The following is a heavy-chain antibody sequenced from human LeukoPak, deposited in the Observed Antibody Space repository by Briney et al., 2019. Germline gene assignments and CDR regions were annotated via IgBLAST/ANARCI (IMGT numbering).Heavy chain of an antibody. V-gene: IGHV3-48*03. CDR2: ISSSGSTI. D-gene: IGHD3-3*01. CDR1: GFTFSRYW. J-gene: IGHJ6*02. CDR3: ARDFFTTGYYYGMDV. Sequence: GGSLRLSCAASGFTFSRYWMIWVRQAPGKGLEWVSYISSSGSTIYYADSVKGRFTISRDNAKNSLYLQMNSLRAEDTAVYYCARDFFTTGYYYGMDVWGQGTTVTVSS.